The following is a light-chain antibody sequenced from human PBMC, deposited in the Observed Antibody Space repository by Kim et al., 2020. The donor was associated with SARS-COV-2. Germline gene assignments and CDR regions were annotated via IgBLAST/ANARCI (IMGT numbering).Light chain of an antibody. J-gene: IGLJ3*02. V-gene: IGLV1-47*01. CDR3: AAWDDSLSGEV. CDR1: SSNIGSNY. Sequence: QSVLTQPPSASGTPGQRGTISCSGSSSNIGSNYVYWYQQLPGTAPKLLIYRNNQRPSGVPDRFSGSKSGTSASLAISGLRSEDEADYYCAAWDDSLSGEVFGGGTQLTVL. CDR2: RNN.